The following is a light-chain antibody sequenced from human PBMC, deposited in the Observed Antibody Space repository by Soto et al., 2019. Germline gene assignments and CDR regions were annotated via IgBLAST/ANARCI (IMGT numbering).Light chain of an antibody. J-gene: IGLJ2*01. Sequence: QPVLTQSSSASASLGSSVKLTCTLSSGHSSYIIAWHHQQPGKAPRYLMKLEGSGSYNKGSGVPDLFSGSSSGADRYLTISNLQFEDEANYYCETWDSNTRVFGGGTKVTVL. CDR3: ETWDSNTRV. V-gene: IGLV4-60*02. CDR2: LEGSGSY. CDR1: SGHSSYI.